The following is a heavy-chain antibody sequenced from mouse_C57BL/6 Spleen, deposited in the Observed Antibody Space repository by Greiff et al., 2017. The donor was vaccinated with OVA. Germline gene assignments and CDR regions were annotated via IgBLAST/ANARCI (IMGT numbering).Heavy chain of an antibody. Sequence: VQLQQSGPELVKPGASVKMSCKACGYTFTDYNMHWVKQSHGKSLEWIGYINPNNGGTSYNQKFKGKATLTVNKSSSTAYMELRSLTSEDSAVYYCARSSYSNYVGYWGQGTTLTVSS. CDR2: INPNNGGT. V-gene: IGHV1-22*01. J-gene: IGHJ2*01. CDR3: ARSSYSNYVGY. CDR1: GYTFTDYN. D-gene: IGHD2-5*01.